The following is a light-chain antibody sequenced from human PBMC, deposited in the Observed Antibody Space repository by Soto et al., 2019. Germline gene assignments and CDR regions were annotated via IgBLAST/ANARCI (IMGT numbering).Light chain of an antibody. CDR1: SSDVGGYNF. CDR2: EVI. J-gene: IGLJ2*01. CDR3: QSYDSSLSVHVV. Sequence: QSALSQPPSASGSPGQSVTISCTGSSSDVGGYNFVSWYQHLPGKAPKLMIYEVIQRPSGVPDRFSGSKSGNTASLTVSGLQAEDEADYYCQSYDSSLSVHVVFGGGTKLTVL. V-gene: IGLV2-8*01.